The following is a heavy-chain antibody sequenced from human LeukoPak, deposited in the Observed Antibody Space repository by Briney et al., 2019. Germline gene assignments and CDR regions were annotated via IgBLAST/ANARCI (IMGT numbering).Heavy chain of an antibody. V-gene: IGHV3-23*01. Sequence: TGGSLRLSCAASGFTFSSHAMSWVRQAPGKGLEWVSAISGSGGSTYYADSVKGRFTISRDNSKNTLYLQMNSLRAEDTAVYYCARHPDSSGYYAFDYWGQGTLVTVSS. D-gene: IGHD3-22*01. J-gene: IGHJ4*02. CDR1: GFTFSSHA. CDR2: ISGSGGST. CDR3: ARHPDSSGYYAFDY.